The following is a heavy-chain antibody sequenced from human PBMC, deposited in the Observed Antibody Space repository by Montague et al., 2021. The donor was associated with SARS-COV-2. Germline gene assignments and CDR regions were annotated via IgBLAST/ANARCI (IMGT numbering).Heavy chain of an antibody. CDR1: GFSHSTSGLC. D-gene: IGHD3-10*01. CDR2: IDWDDDK. J-gene: IGHJ2*01. V-gene: IGHV2-70*11. CDR3: ARTYGSGRGFDL. Sequence: PALVKPTQTLTLTCTFSGFSHSTSGLCVSWIRQPPGKALEWLARIDWDDDKYYSTSLKTRLTISKDTSKNQVVLTMTNMDPVDTATYYCARTYGSGRGFDLWGRGTLVTVSS.